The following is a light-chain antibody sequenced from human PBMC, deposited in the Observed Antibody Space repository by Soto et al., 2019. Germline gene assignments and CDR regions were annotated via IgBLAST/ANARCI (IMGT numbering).Light chain of an antibody. CDR1: QSVSTN. V-gene: IGKV3-11*01. J-gene: IGKJ3*01. CDR2: DAS. CDR3: QQNNNWPSFT. Sequence: EIVLTQSPATLSLSPGERATLSCRASQSVSTNLAWCQQKPGQAPRLLIYDASNRATDIPARFSGSGSGTDFTLTISSLEPEDFAVYYCQQNNNWPSFTFGPGTKVDI.